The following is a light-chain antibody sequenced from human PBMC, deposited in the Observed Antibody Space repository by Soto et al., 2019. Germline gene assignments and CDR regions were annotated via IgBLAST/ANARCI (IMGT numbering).Light chain of an antibody. CDR3: HQYDNWPKT. CDR1: QSVSSN. CDR2: GAS. J-gene: IGKJ5*01. V-gene: IGKV3-15*01. Sequence: EVVVTQSPATLSVSPGESATLXXRASQSVSSNLAWYQQKPGQAPRVXIYGASTRATGIPARFSGSGSGTEFTLTISSLQSEDFAAYYCHQYDNWPKTFGQGTRLEIK.